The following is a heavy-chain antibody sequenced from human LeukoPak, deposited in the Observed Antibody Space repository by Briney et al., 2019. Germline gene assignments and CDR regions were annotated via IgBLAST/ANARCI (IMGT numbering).Heavy chain of an antibody. CDR2: IKEDGSVK. CDR3: GRSGIVTTAVPF. CDR1: GFSFSSYW. Sequence: GGSLRLSCAASGFSFSSYWMSWVRQAPGKGLEWVANIKEDGSVKNYVDSVKGRFTISRDNAKNSLYLQMNTLRAEDTAVYYCGRSGIVTTAVPFWGQGTLVTVSS. D-gene: IGHD1-26*01. V-gene: IGHV3-7*01. J-gene: IGHJ4*02.